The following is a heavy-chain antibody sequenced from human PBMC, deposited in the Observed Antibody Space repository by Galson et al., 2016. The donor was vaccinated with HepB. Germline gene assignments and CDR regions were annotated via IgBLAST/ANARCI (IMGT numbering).Heavy chain of an antibody. J-gene: IGHJ4*02. CDR3: SRAGWLHQWGDFDN. V-gene: IGHV1-46*01. CDR1: GYTSTSNY. CDR2: INPAGGST. D-gene: IGHD5-24*01. Sequence: SVKVSCKASGYTSTSNYIHWVRQAPGQGLEWMGIINPAGGSTSYAHKLPDRVTLTRDTSTSTVYMELSRLTSGDTAVYYCSRAGWLHQWGDFDNWGQGNLVIVSS.